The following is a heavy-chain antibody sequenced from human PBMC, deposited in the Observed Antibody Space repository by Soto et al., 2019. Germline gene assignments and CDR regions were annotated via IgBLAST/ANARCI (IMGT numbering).Heavy chain of an antibody. Sequence: SXKVSYKAPADTXTSYYRDVVRQAPGQGLEWIGVINPHGCSTKYAQKFQRRITITRYTSRRTVYMELRSLRSDDKAIYHCARSSGGNFGIIIEGSNWFDPWGQGTLGTVS. CDR2: INPHGCST. D-gene: IGHD3-3*01. CDR3: ARSSGGNFGIIIEGSNWFDP. J-gene: IGHJ5*02. CDR1: ADTXTSYY. V-gene: IGHV1-46*01.